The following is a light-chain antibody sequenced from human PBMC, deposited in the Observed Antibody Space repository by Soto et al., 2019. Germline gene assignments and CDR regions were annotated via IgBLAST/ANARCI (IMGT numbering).Light chain of an antibody. J-gene: IGKJ2*01. Sequence: EIVMTQSPATLAVSPGERAALSCRASQSVSSNFAWYQQKPGQAPMLLIYGASSRATGTPARFSGSGSATEFTLTISSLQSEDFAVYYCQQYNNWPYTFGLGTKLEMK. V-gene: IGKV3-15*01. CDR1: QSVSSN. CDR2: GAS. CDR3: QQYNNWPYT.